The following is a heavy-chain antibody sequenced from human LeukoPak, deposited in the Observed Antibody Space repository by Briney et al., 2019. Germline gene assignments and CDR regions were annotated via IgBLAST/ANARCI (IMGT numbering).Heavy chain of an antibody. CDR3: ARAGWYRFDY. CDR1: GFTFSSYW. J-gene: IGHJ4*02. CDR2: INSDGTTT. Sequence: GGSLRLSCASSGFTFSSYWMHWVRQAPGKGLVWVSRINSDGTTTNYADSVKGRFTISRDNAKNTLYLQMNSLSAEDTAVYYCARAGWYRFDYWGQGTQVTVSS. V-gene: IGHV3-74*01. D-gene: IGHD6-19*01.